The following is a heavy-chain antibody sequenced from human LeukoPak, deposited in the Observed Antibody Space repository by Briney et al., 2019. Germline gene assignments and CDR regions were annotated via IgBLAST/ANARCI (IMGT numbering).Heavy chain of an antibody. CDR3: ARAGYSGYVY. V-gene: IGHV4-38-2*02. D-gene: IGHD5-12*01. CDR1: GYSISSGYY. J-gene: IGHJ4*02. CDR2: IYHSGST. Sequence: PSETLSLTCTVSGYSISSGYYWGWIRQPPGKGLEWIGSIYHSGSTYYNPSLKSRVTISVDTSKNQFSLKLSSVTAADTAVYYCARAGYSGYVYWGQGTLVTVSS.